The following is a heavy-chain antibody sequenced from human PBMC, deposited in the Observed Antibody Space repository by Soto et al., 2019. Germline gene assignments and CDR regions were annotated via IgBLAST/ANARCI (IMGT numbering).Heavy chain of an antibody. CDR1: GLSFGTSGVG. D-gene: IGHD4-17*01. Sequence: QITLKESGPTPVKPTQTLTLTCTASGLSFGTSGVGVGWIHQPPGEALEWLALIYWNDDKRYSPSLKSSLTITKDTSKNPVVLKMTNVDPVDTATYYCASMTTVATAAFDIWGQGTMVTVSS. CDR3: ASMTTVATAAFDI. J-gene: IGHJ3*02. V-gene: IGHV2-5*01. CDR2: IYWNDDK.